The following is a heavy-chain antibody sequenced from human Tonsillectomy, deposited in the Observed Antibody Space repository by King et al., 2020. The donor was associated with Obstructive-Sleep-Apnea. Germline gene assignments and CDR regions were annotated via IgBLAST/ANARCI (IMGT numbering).Heavy chain of an antibody. CDR1: GFTFSSYA. Sequence: VQLVESGGGLVQPGGSLTLSCVGSGFTFSSYAMTWVRQAPGKGLEWVSGISGSGPTTYYADSVKGRFTISRDNSKNTLFLQLNSLSVEDTALYYCAKDQSDPPGSWERTWQPDSWGQGTLVTVSS. CDR2: ISGSGPTT. J-gene: IGHJ4*02. V-gene: IGHV3-23*04. CDR3: AKDQSDPPGSWERTWQPDS. D-gene: IGHD1-26*01.